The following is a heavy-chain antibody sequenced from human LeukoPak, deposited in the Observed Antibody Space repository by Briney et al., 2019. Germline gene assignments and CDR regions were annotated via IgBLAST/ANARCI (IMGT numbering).Heavy chain of an antibody. J-gene: IGHJ6*03. CDR3: GTEKFFWFGELLVWDYYYYMDV. CDR1: GFTFSSYA. D-gene: IGHD3-10*01. V-gene: IGHV3-23*01. Sequence: PGGSLRLSCAASGFTFSSYAMSWVRQAPGKGLEWVSAISGSGGSTYYADSVKGRFTISRDNSKNTLYLQMNSLRAEDTAVYYCGTEKFFWFGELLVWDYYYYMDVWGKGTTVTVSS. CDR2: ISGSGGST.